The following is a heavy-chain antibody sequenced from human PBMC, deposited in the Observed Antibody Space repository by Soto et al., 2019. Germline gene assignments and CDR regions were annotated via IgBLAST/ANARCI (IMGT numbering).Heavy chain of an antibody. CDR3: TRWKGSYSDY. J-gene: IGHJ4*02. D-gene: IGHD3-10*01. CDR2: IRSKSDGGTT. CDR1: GFTFGDYA. V-gene: IGHV3-49*03. Sequence: EVQLVESGGGLVQPGRSLRLSCTASGFTFGDYAMSWFRQAPGKGLEWVSFIRSKSDGGTTEYAAFVEGRLTSSRDDSKDIAYLQMNSLQIEDTAVYYCTRWKGSYSDYWGQGTLVTVSS.